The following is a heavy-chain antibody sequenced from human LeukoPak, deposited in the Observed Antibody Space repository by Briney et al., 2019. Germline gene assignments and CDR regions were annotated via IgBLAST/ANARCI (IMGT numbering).Heavy chain of an antibody. Sequence: GGSLRLSCAASGFTFSGSAMHWVRQASGKGLEWVGRIRSKANSYATAYAASVKGRFTISRDDSKNTAYLQMNSLKTEDTAVYYCTRQGSSGGFPFYYYYYMDVRGKGTTVTVSS. V-gene: IGHV3-73*01. CDR2: IRSKANSYAT. CDR3: TRQGSSGGFPFYYYYYMDV. D-gene: IGHD2-15*01. CDR1: GFTFSGSA. J-gene: IGHJ6*03.